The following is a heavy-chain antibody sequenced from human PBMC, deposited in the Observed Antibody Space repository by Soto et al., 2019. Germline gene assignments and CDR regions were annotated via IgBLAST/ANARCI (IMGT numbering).Heavy chain of an antibody. Sequence: QLQLQESGPGLVKPSETLSLTCTVSGGSISSGSYYWGWIRQPPGKGLEWIGSINYSGSTYYNPSLKSRVTVSVDTSKNQSSLKLSSVTATDTAVYYCARRMSYQFAHWGQGTLVTVSS. CDR1: GGSISSGSYY. CDR3: ARRMSYQFAH. D-gene: IGHD3-16*02. CDR2: INYSGST. J-gene: IGHJ4*02. V-gene: IGHV4-39*01.